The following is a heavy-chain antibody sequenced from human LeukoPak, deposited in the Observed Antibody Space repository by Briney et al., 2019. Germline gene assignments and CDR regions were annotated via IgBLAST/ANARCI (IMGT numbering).Heavy chain of an antibody. D-gene: IGHD6-13*01. CDR1: GFTFSSYA. CDR2: ISGSGGST. J-gene: IGHJ4*02. Sequence: GGSLRLSCAASGFTFSSYATSWVRQAPGKGLEWVSAISGSGGSTYYADSVKGRFTISRDNSKNTLYLQMNSLRAEDTAVYYCAKDYAAAGTYFDYWAREPWSPSPQ. V-gene: IGHV3-23*01. CDR3: AKDYAAAGTYFDY.